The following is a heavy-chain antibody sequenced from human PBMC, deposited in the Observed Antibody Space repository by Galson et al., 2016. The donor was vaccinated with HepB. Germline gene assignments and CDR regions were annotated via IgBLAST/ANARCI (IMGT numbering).Heavy chain of an antibody. J-gene: IGHJ6*02. Sequence: SLRLSCAASGFNFSSYWMSWVRQAPGKGLEWVAYIKEDGGEKNYVDSVKGRFTVSRDNAKNSLYLQMNSLRAEDTAIYYCARGHFGMDVWGQGTTVTVSS. CDR1: GFNFSSYW. CDR3: ARGHFGMDV. CDR2: IKEDGGEK. V-gene: IGHV3-7*03.